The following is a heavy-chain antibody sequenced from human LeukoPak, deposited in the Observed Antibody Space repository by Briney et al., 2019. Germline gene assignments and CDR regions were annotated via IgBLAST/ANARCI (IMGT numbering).Heavy chain of an antibody. D-gene: IGHD3-10*01. V-gene: IGHV4-59*01. Sequence: PSETLSLTCTVSGGSISSYYWSWIRQPPGKGLEWIGYIYYSGSTNYNPSLKSRVTISVDTSKNQFSLKLSSVTAADTAVYYCARSMVRGVRRFDYWGQGTLVTVSS. CDR2: IYYSGST. CDR1: GGSISSYY. CDR3: ARSMVRGVRRFDY. J-gene: IGHJ4*02.